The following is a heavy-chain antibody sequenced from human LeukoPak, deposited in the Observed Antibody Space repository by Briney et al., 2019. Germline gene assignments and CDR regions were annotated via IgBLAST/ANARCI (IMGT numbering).Heavy chain of an antibody. Sequence: SETLSLTCAVYGGSFSGYYWSWIRQPPGKGLEWIGEINHSGSTNYNPSLKSRVTISVDTSKNQFSLKLSSVTAADTAVYYCARENYYDSSGYVYWGQGTLVTVSS. CDR2: INHSGST. V-gene: IGHV4-34*01. CDR1: GGSFSGYY. D-gene: IGHD3-22*01. J-gene: IGHJ4*02. CDR3: ARENYYDSSGYVY.